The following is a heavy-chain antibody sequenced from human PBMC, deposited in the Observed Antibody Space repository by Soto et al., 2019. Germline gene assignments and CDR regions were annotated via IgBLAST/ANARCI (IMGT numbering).Heavy chain of an antibody. CDR1: GFTFSSYS. CDR3: ARVATTYGSGSYYTFDY. D-gene: IGHD3-10*01. V-gene: IGHV3-48*02. J-gene: IGHJ4*02. CDR2: IVRSSSTI. Sequence: GGSLRLSCAASGFTFSSYSMNWVRQAPGKGREWVSYIVRSSSTIYYADSVKGRFTISRDNAKNSLYLQMNSLRDEDTAVYYCARVATTYGSGSYYTFDYWGQGTLVTVSS.